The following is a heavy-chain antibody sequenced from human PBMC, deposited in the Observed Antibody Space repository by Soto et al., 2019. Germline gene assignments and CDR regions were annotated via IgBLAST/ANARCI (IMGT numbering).Heavy chain of an antibody. V-gene: IGHV2-5*02. D-gene: IGHD1-1*01. J-gene: IGHJ5*02. Sequence: QITLKESGPTLVKPTQTLTLTCTFSGFSLSTSGVGVGWIRQPPGKALEWLALIYWDDDKRYSPSLKSRLTITKHTSKNQVVLTMTNMDPVDTATYYCAHSGGVKTGTRGWFDPWGQGTLVTVSS. CDR1: GFSLSTSGVG. CDR3: AHSGGVKTGTRGWFDP. CDR2: IYWDDDK.